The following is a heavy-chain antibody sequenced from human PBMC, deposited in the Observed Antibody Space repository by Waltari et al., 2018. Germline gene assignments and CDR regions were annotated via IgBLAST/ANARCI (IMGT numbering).Heavy chain of an antibody. CDR2: IYYSGST. V-gene: IGHV4-39*01. Sequence: QLQLQESGPGLVKPSETLSLTCTVSGGSISSSSYFWGWIRQPPGKGLGWIGSIYYSGSTYYNPSLKSRVTISVDTSKNQFSLKLSSVTAADTAVYYCARHRDSSGWYGVFDYWGQGTLVTVSS. CDR3: ARHRDSSGWYGVFDY. CDR1: GGSISSSSYF. D-gene: IGHD6-19*01. J-gene: IGHJ4*02.